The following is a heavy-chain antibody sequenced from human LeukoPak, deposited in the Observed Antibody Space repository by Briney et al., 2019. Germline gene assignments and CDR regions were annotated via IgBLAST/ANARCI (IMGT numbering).Heavy chain of an antibody. CDR3: AKNPAPSSSWYVYYYGMDV. CDR1: GITFSSYG. D-gene: IGHD6-13*01. Sequence: GSLRLSFAGSGITFSSYGMPLVRQAPGKGLEWGAFIRYDGSNKYYADSVKGRFTISRDNSKNTLYLQMNSLRAEDTAVYYCAKNPAPSSSWYVYYYGMDVWGQGTTVTVSS. J-gene: IGHJ6*02. CDR2: IRYDGSNK. V-gene: IGHV3-30*02.